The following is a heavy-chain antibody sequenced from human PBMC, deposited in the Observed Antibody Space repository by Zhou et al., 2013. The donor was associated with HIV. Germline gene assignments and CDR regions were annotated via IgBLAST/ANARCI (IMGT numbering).Heavy chain of an antibody. CDR3: AGYASGYNWLRY. Sequence: QVHLVQSGAEMKNPGASVKVSCKASGYSLSPYYMHWVRQAPGQGLEWMGWIHPTSGDTKYAQSFQGRVTMTLDTSINTAYMELNRLRSDDTAVYYCAGYASGYNWLRYWGQGTLVTVSS. V-gene: IGHV1-2*02. J-gene: IGHJ4*02. CDR1: GYSLSPYY. D-gene: IGHD5-12*01. CDR2: IHPTSGDT.